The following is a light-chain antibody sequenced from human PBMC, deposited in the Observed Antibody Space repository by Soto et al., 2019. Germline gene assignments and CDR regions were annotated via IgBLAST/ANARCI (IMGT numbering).Light chain of an antibody. V-gene: IGKV3-11*01. CDR1: QSVSMY. J-gene: IGKJ5*01. Sequence: EIVLTQSPATLSSSPEETAALSCRASQSVSMYLAWYQQRPGQAPRLLIYDTSNRATGIPARFSARGFGTDFTLIISNLEPEDSAVYYCQHRSNWPPITFGQGTRLEIK. CDR3: QHRSNWPPIT. CDR2: DTS.